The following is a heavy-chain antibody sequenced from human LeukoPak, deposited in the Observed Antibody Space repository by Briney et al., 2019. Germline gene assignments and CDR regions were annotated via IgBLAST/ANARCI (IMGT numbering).Heavy chain of an antibody. D-gene: IGHD1-7*01. CDR2: INPGESQI. CDR1: GDTFTNFW. CDR3: ARRLYQLHRMGDWFDP. Sequence: RGESLRISCQVSGDTFTNFWIGWVRHMPGKGLKWVAIINPGESQIRYSPSLQGQVTISADKSTTTVYLQWTSLRASDTAIYYCARRLYQLHRMGDWFDPWGQGTLVTVSS. J-gene: IGHJ5*02. V-gene: IGHV5-51*01.